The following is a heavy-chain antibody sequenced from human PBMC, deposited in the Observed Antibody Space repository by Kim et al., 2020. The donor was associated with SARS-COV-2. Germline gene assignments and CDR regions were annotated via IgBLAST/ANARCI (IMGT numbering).Heavy chain of an antibody. CDR2: IYHSGST. D-gene: IGHD6-19*01. CDR1: GGSISSSNW. V-gene: IGHV4-4*02. J-gene: IGHJ3*02. Sequence: SETLSLTCAVSGGSISSSNWWSWVRQPPGKGLEWIGEIYHSGSTNYNPSLKSRVTISVDKSKNQFSLKLSSVTAADTAVYYCARGGSSGWYGINAFDIWGQGTMVTVSS. CDR3: ARGGSSGWYGINAFDI.